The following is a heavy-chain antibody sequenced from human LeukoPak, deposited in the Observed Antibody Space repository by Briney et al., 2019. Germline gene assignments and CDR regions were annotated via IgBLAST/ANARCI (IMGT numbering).Heavy chain of an antibody. D-gene: IGHD1-14*01. CDR1: GFTFGTFW. J-gene: IGHJ4*02. Sequence: GGSLRLSCAASGFTFGTFWMHWVRHAPGKGLVWVSRINPEETTTNYADAVKGRFTISRDNAKNTLYLQMNSLRAEGTAVYYCARGGLEPVDYWGQGTLVTVSS. V-gene: IGHV3-74*01. CDR3: ARGGLEPVDY. CDR2: INPEETTT.